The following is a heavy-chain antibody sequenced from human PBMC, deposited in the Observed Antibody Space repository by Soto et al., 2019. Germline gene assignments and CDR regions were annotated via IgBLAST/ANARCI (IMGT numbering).Heavy chain of an antibody. J-gene: IGHJ6*02. V-gene: IGHV6-1*01. CDR2: TYYRSKWYN. Sequence: SQTLSLTCAISGDSVSSNSAAWNWISQSPSRGLEWLGRTYYRSKWYNDYAVSVKSRITINPDTSKNQFSLQLNSVTPEDTAVYYCAEAPWYYYYGMDVWGQGTTVTVSS. CDR1: GDSVSSNSAA. CDR3: AEAPWYYYYGMDV.